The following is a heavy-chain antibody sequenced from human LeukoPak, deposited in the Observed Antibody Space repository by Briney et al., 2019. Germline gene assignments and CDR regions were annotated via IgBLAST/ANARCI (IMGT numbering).Heavy chain of an antibody. J-gene: IGHJ5*02. CDR3: ARDGLYSGNYDT. D-gene: IGHD1-26*01. CDR2: IKQDGSEK. Sequence: GGSLRLSCAASGFTFSNYWMSWVRQAPGKGLEWVANIKQDGSEKYYVDSVKGRFTISRDIAKKSLYLQMNSLRAEDTAVYYCARDGLYSGNYDTWGQGTLVTVSS. V-gene: IGHV3-7*01. CDR1: GFTFSNYW.